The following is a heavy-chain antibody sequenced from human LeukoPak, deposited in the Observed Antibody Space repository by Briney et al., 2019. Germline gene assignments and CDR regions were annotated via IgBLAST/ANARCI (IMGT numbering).Heavy chain of an antibody. D-gene: IGHD3-22*01. CDR1: GFTFSDYY. V-gene: IGHV3-11*01. CDR2: ISSSGSTI. CDR3: ARDGNYYDSSGYLDY. J-gene: IGHJ4*02. Sequence: PGGSLRLSCAASGFTFSDYYVSWIRQAPGKGLEWVSYISSSGSTIYYADSVKGRFTISRDNAKNSLYLQMNSLRAEDTAVYYCARDGNYYDSSGYLDYWGQGTLVTVSS.